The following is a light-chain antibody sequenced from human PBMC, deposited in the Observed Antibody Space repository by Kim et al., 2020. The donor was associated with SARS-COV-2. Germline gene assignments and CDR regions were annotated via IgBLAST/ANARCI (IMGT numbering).Light chain of an antibody. V-gene: IGKV1-NL1*01. Sequence: DIQMTQSPASLSASVGDTVTITCRASQGVSNSLAWYHKPGKAPKLLIYGASRLQSGVPSRFSGSGSGTDYTLTISSLQPEDLGTFYCQQSYGFPWTFGQGTKVDIK. CDR1: QGVSNS. CDR3: QQSYGFPWT. J-gene: IGKJ1*01. CDR2: GAS.